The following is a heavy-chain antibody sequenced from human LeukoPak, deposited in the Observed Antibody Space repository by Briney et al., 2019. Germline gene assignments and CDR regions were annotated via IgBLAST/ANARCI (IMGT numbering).Heavy chain of an antibody. D-gene: IGHD6-19*01. CDR3: ARDHIAVAGENFDY. J-gene: IGHJ4*02. CDR1: GYTFTSYG. CDR2: ISAYNGNT. V-gene: IGHV1-18*04. Sequence: ASVKVSCKASGYTFTSYGISWVRQAPGQGLEXXXXISAYNGNTNYAQKLQGRVTMTTDTSTSTAYMELRSLRSDDTAVYYCARDHIAVAGENFDYWGQGTLVTVSS.